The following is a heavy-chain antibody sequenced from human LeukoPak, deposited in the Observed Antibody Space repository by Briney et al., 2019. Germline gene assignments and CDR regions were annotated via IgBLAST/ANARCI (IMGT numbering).Heavy chain of an antibody. J-gene: IGHJ4*02. CDR1: GYSISSGYY. CDR3: ARLKDSSGYSPNYFDY. D-gene: IGHD3-22*01. Sequence: PSETLSLTCAVSGYSISSGYYWGWLRQPPGKGLEWIGSIYHSGNTYYNPSLKSRVTISLGTSKNQFSLKLSSVTATDTAVYYCARLKDSSGYSPNYFDYWGQGTLVTVSS. CDR2: IYHSGNT. V-gene: IGHV4-38-2*01.